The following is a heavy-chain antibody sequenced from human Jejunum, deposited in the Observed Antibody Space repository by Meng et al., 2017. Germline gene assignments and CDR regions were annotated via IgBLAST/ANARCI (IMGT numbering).Heavy chain of an antibody. V-gene: IGHV3-23*01. D-gene: IGHD3-10*01. J-gene: IGHJ4*02. CDR2: ISGSGDNT. CDR1: GFTFNSFA. Sequence: VQVLAVGGGLVQPGGSRRLSCAASGFTFNSFAMSWVRQAPGKGLEWVSAISGSGDNTFYADSVKGRFTISRVNSKNTLYLQMNSLRAEDTAVYYCAKDEELHCWGQGSLVTVSS. CDR3: AKDEELHC.